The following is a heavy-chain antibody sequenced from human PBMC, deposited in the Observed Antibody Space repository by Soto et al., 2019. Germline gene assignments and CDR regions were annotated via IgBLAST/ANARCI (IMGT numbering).Heavy chain of an antibody. D-gene: IGHD5-12*01. V-gene: IGHV3-30*18. CDR2: ISYDGSNT. Sequence: QVQLVESGGGVVQPGRSLRLSCAASGFTFSSYGMHWVRQAPGKGLECVAVISYDGSNTYYADSVKGRLTSSRDNSKNTLYLQMNSLRGEDTDVYYCAKDNGSGCDWLRVGDASDIWGQGTMVTVSS. CDR3: AKDNGSGCDWLRVGDASDI. CDR1: GFTFSSYG. J-gene: IGHJ3*02.